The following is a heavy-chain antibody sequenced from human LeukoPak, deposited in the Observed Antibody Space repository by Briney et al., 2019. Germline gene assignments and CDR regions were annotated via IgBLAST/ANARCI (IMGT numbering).Heavy chain of an antibody. J-gene: IGHJ1*01. CDR3: AIFQICTSWPEYFQH. Sequence: PGGSLRLSCAASGFTVSSYYMSWVRQAPGKGLECVSGIYSGGSTYYADSVKGRFTISRDNSKNTLYLQMNSLRAEDTAIYYCAIFQICTSWPEYFQHWGQGTLVTVSS. D-gene: IGHD6-13*01. V-gene: IGHV3-53*01. CDR2: IYSGGST. CDR1: GFTVSSYY.